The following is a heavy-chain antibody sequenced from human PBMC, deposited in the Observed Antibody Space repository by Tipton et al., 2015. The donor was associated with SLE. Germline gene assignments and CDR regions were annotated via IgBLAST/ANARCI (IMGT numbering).Heavy chain of an antibody. J-gene: IGHJ2*01. V-gene: IGHV3-7*01. D-gene: IGHD3-9*01. CDR2: IKQDGSEK. CDR1: GFTFSSYW. CDR3: ARDLEVRYFDWLFPGWYFDL. Sequence: SLRLSCAASGFTFSSYWMSWVRQAPGKGLEWVANIKQDGSEKYYVDSVKGRFTISRDNAKNSLYLQMNSLRAEDTAVYYCARDLEVRYFDWLFPGWYFDLWGRGTLVTGSS.